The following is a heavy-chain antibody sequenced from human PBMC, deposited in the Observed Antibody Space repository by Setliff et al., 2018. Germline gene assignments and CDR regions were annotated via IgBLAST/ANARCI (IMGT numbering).Heavy chain of an antibody. CDR1: GFTINNAW. CDR3: ATPDLFTTGWFGYHLMDV. V-gene: IGHV3-15*01. CDR2: IKSESDGGAP. D-gene: IGHD3-10*01. Sequence: GGSLRLSCAASGFTINNAWLSWVRQAPGKGLEWVGRIKSESDGGAPDYGARMKGRFTISRDDSKNTLYLQMDSLHPADTAIYYCATPDLFTTGWFGYHLMDVWRQGITVT. J-gene: IGHJ6*02.